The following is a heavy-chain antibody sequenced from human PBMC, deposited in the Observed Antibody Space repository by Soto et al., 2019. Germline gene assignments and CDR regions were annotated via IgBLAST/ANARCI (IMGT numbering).Heavy chain of an antibody. V-gene: IGHV3-23*01. D-gene: IGHD4-17*01. CDR1: GFTCRNYA. Sequence: PGGSLRLSCAASGFTCRNYAMTWARQAPGKRLEWVSSLLRSGSSAYYADSVRGRFTISSDTSANSLYLQMDNLRAEDTAIYYCAKDAISGDGIWLMASCGQGTVVTLS. CDR3: AKDAISGDGIWLMAS. CDR2: LLRSGSSA. J-gene: IGHJ5*02.